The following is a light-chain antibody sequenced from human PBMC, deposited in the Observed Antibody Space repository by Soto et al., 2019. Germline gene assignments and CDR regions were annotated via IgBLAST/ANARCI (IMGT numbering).Light chain of an antibody. CDR1: QGISSW. CDR3: QQSYTTPLT. CDR2: ASS. V-gene: IGKV1-12*01. J-gene: IGKJ4*01. Sequence: DIQMTQSPSSVSASVGDRVIITCRASQGISSWLAWYQQRPGKAPKLLIYASSSLQSGVPSRFSGSGSGTDFTLTISSLHLEDLATYYCQQSYTTPLTFGGGTKVDIK.